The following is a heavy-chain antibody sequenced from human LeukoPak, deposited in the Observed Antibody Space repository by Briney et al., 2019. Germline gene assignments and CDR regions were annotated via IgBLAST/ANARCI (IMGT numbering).Heavy chain of an antibody. CDR3: ARGPLGWNDGRYFDL. Sequence: SETLSLTCTVSGXSISSYYWSWIRQPPGKGLEWIGYIYYSGSTNYNPSLKSRVTISVDTSKNQFSLKLSSVTAADTAVYYCARGPLGWNDGRYFDLWGRGTLVTVSS. CDR2: IYYSGST. V-gene: IGHV4-59*01. CDR1: GXSISSYY. D-gene: IGHD1-1*01. J-gene: IGHJ2*01.